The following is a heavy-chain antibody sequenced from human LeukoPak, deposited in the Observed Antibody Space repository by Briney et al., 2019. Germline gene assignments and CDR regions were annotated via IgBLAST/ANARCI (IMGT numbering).Heavy chain of an antibody. CDR1: GFTFSSYG. CDR2: IYYSGST. V-gene: IGHV4-38-2*01. J-gene: IGHJ6*02. D-gene: IGHD3-10*01. CDR3: ARLNPIILLRGVTYYHSMDV. Sequence: PGGSLRLSCAASGFTFSSYGMHWVRQAPGKGLEWIGSIYYSGSTYYNPSLKSRVTISVDTSKNQFSVELNSVTAADTAVYYCARLNPIILLRGVTYYHSMDVWGQGTTVTVSS.